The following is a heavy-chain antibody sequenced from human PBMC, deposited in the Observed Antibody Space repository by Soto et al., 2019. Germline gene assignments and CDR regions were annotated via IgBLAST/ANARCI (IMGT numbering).Heavy chain of an antibody. CDR1: GGSVSIGNYY. CDR2: IHYSGST. V-gene: IGHV4-61*01. J-gene: IGHJ6*04. D-gene: IGHD3-10*01. CDR3: ASYTSGRSGPAMDV. Sequence: SETLSLTCTVSGGSVSIGNYYWTWIRQPPGRGPEWFGYIHYSGSTNHNPSLKSRVTMSVDTAKNQFSLELTSVTAADTAVYYCASYTSGRSGPAMDVWGKGMRVTVSS.